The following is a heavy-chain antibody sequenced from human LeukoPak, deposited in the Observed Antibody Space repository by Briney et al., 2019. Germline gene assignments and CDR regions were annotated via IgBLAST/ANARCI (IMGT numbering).Heavy chain of an antibody. CDR2: ITSSSSYI. CDR1: GITFISYT. V-gene: IGHV3-21*01. Sequence: PGGSLRLSCAASGITFISYTMNWVRQAPGKGLEWVSSITSSSSYIYYADSVKGRFTISRDNAKNSLFLQMNSLRAEDTAVYYCAKNIGDYNSHYFDYWGQGTLVTVSS. J-gene: IGHJ4*02. CDR3: AKNIGDYNSHYFDY. D-gene: IGHD2-21*02.